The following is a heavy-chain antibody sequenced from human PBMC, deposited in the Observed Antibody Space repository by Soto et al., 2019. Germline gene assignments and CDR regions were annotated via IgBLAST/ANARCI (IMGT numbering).Heavy chain of an antibody. Sequence: QVQLVQSGAEVKKPGASVKVSCKTSGYTFTNHGISWVRQAPGQGLEWMGWISAYTDNTDYAQKFQGRVTMTTDKLTSTAYMELRSLTSDGTAVYYCAKDRPRLTHALDGVNWGQGTRVTVSS. J-gene: IGHJ4*02. V-gene: IGHV1-18*01. CDR1: GYTFTNHG. CDR2: ISAYTDNT. CDR3: AKDRPRLTHALDGVN. D-gene: IGHD2-8*01.